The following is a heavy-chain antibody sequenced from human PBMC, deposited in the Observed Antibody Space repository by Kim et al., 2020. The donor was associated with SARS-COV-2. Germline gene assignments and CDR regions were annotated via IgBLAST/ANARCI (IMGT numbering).Heavy chain of an antibody. CDR3: ARPNGYSYGRIDY. J-gene: IGHJ4*02. Sequence: GESLQISCKGSGYSFTSYWIGWVRQMPGKGLEWMGIIYPGYSDTRYSPSFQGQVTISADKSISTAYLQWSSLKASDTAMYYCARPNGYSYGRIDYWGQGTLVTVSS. D-gene: IGHD5-18*01. CDR2: IYPGYSDT. CDR1: GYSFTSYW. V-gene: IGHV5-51*01.